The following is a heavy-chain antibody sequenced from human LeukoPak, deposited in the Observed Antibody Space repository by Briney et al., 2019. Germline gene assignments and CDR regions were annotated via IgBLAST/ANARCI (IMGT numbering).Heavy chain of an antibody. Sequence: ASVKVSCNTSVYTFTSYGICWVRQAPGQRLGYMGWINTYNGHTNYAQKLQGRVTVTTDTSTSTAYLELRSLRSDDTAVYYCARDGPRGYFQHWGQGTLITVSS. V-gene: IGHV1-18*01. D-gene: IGHD1-14*01. CDR2: INTYNGHT. CDR3: ARDGPRGYFQH. J-gene: IGHJ1*01. CDR1: VYTFTSYG.